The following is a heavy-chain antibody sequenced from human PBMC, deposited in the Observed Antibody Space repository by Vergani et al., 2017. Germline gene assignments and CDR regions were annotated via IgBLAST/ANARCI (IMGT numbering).Heavy chain of an antibody. J-gene: IGHJ4*02. Sequence: EVQLVESGGGLVQPGRSLRLSCAASGFTFDDYAMHWVRQAPGKGLEWVSGISWNSGSIGYADSVKGRFTISRDNAKNTLYLQMNSLRAEDPALYYCAKDSSHYDYRGLVDYWGQGTLVTVSS. CDR3: AKDSSHYDYRGLVDY. V-gene: IGHV3-9*01. D-gene: IGHD3-3*01. CDR1: GFTFDDYA. CDR2: ISWNSGSI.